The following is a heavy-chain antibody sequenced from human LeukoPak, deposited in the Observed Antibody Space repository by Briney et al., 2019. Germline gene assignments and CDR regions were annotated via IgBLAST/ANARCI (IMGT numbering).Heavy chain of an antibody. CDR3: ARDGYCSGGSCYSSWFDP. CDR1: GYSIGSGYY. Sequence: SETLSLTCAVSGYSIGSGYYWGWIRQPPGKGLEWIGSIYHSGSTYYNPSLKSRVTISVDTSKNQFSLKLSSVTAADTAVYYCARDGYCSGGSCYSSWFDPWGQGTLVTVSS. V-gene: IGHV4-38-2*02. J-gene: IGHJ5*02. D-gene: IGHD2-15*01. CDR2: IYHSGST.